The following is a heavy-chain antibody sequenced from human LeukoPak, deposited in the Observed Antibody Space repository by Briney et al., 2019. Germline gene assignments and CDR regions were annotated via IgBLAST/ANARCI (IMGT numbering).Heavy chain of an antibody. D-gene: IGHD7-27*01. V-gene: IGHV3-21*01. J-gene: IGHJ5*02. CDR3: PGPLTGDTA. CDR2: ISTGSSSI. Sequence: PGGSLRLSCAASGFTFSSFSMNWVRQAPGKGLEWVASISTGSSSIYYADSVRGRFTISRDNAKNSLYLQINSLRVEDTAVYYCPGPLTGDTAWGQGTLVTVSS. CDR1: GFTFSSFS.